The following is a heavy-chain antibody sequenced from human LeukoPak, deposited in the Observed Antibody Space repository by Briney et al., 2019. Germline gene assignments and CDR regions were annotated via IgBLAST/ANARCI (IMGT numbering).Heavy chain of an antibody. CDR1: GGSINNFY. J-gene: IGHJ6*04. D-gene: IGHD3-10*01. CDR2: IYYTGST. V-gene: IGHV4-59*01. Sequence: SETLSLTCTVSGGSINNFYWSWVRQPPGGGLEYIGYIYYTGSTNYNPSLKSRLTISVDTSKNQFSLKLSSVTAAHTAVYYCARLARLTLIRGVTGYHSLDVWGKGTKVTVSS. CDR3: ARLARLTLIRGVTGYHSLDV.